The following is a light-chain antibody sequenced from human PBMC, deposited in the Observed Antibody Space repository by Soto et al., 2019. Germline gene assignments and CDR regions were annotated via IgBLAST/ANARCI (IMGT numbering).Light chain of an antibody. V-gene: IGKV3-20*01. CDR3: QQYGSSGT. CDR2: GAS. Sequence: ENVLTLSPCTLSLSRGERVTLYCRASQSLSSSYLAWCQRKPGQAPRLLIYGASNRATGIPDRFSGSGSGTDFTLTISRLEPEDFAVYYCQQYGSSGTFGQGTKVDIK. J-gene: IGKJ1*01. CDR1: QSLSSSY.